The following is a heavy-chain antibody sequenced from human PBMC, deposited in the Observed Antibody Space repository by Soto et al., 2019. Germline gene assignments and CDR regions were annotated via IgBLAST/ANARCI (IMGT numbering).Heavy chain of an antibody. Sequence: VGSLRLSCSASGFTFSSYDMHWVRQGTGKGLEWVSAIGTTGDTYYAGSVKGRFTISRENAKNSLYPQMNSLRAGDTAIYFCARAIGPTLFDYWGQGTLVTVSS. CDR2: IGTTGDT. V-gene: IGHV3-13*04. D-gene: IGHD3-22*01. CDR3: ARAIGPTLFDY. CDR1: GFTFSSYD. J-gene: IGHJ4*02.